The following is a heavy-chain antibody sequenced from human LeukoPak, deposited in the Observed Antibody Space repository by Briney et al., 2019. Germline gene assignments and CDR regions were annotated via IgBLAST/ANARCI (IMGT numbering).Heavy chain of an antibody. CDR3: ARAQGYPRQYYFDY. Sequence: PGGSLRLSCAASGFTFSTFSMNWVRQAPGKGLVWVSRINSDGSSTSYADSVKGRFTISRDNAKNTLYLQMNRLRAEDTAVYYCARAQGYPRQYYFDYWGQGTLVTVSS. V-gene: IGHV3-74*01. D-gene: IGHD1-1*01. CDR1: GFTFSTFS. J-gene: IGHJ4*02. CDR2: INSDGSST.